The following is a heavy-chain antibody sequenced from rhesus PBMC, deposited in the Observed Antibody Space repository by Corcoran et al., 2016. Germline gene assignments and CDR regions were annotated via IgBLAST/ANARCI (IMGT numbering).Heavy chain of an antibody. CDR2: IYDGTGST. Sequence: VQLQESGPGLVQPSETRSLTCAVSGSSVSRGYDWSLVSQVPGKGLEWIGYIYDGTGSTVANPSLKNRVTVSMDASKSQFSLQLSSVTAADTAVYYCATPLDRKYRGYSLTSWGQGVLVTVSS. D-gene: IGHD5-24*01. CDR3: ATPLDRKYRGYSLTS. J-gene: IGHJ4*01. CDR1: GSSVSRGYD. V-gene: IGHV4-76*01.